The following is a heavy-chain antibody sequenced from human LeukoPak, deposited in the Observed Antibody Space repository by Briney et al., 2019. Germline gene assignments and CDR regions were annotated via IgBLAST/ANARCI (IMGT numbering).Heavy chain of an antibody. D-gene: IGHD3-22*01. CDR2: INHSGST. Sequence: PSETLSLTCAVYGGSFSGYYWSWIRQPPGKGLEWIGEINHSGSTNYNPSLKSRVTISVDTSKNQFSLKLSSVTAADTAVYYCASRYDSSGYYRYWGQGTLVPVPS. CDR3: ASRYDSSGYYRY. J-gene: IGHJ4*02. V-gene: IGHV4-34*01. CDR1: GGSFSGYY.